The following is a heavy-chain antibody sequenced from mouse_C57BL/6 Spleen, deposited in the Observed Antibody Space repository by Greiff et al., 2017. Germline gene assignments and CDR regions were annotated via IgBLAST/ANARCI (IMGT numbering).Heavy chain of an antibody. CDR1: GSTFTSYW. J-gene: IGHJ4*01. Sequence: VQLQQPGAELVKPGASVKMSCKASGSTFTSYWITWVKQRPGQGLEWIGDIYPGSGSTHYNAKFKSKATLTVDTSSSTAYMQLSSLTSEDSAVYDCAGQVITTVVAKDAMDDWGQGTSVTVSS. CDR3: AGQVITTVVAKDAMDD. D-gene: IGHD1-1*01. CDR2: IYPGSGST. V-gene: IGHV1-55*01.